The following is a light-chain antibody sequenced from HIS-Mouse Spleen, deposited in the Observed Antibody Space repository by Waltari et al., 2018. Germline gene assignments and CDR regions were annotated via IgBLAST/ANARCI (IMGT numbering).Light chain of an antibody. CDR3: QVWDSSSDHVV. CDR1: NSGSES. CDR2: DDS. V-gene: IGLV3-21*03. J-gene: IGLJ2*01. Sequence: SYVLTQPPSVSVAPGKTARITCGGNNSGSESGHWYQQKPGQAPVLVVYDDSDRPSGIPERFSGSNSGNTATLTISRVEAGDEADYYCQVWDSSSDHVVFGGGTKLTVL.